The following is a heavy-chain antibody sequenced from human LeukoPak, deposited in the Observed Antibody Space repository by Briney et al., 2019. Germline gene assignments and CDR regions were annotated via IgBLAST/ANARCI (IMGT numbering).Heavy chain of an antibody. J-gene: IGHJ6*03. D-gene: IGHD4-17*01. CDR2: IIPIFGAA. CDR1: GYTFTGYY. CDR3: ARVTGHYGDYGRYYYYMDV. Sequence: ASVKVSCKASGYTFTGYYMHWVRQAPGQGLEWMGGIIPIFGAANYAQKFQGRVTITADESTSTAYMELSSLRSADTAVYYCARVTGHYGDYGRYYYYMDVWGKGTTVTISS. V-gene: IGHV1-69*13.